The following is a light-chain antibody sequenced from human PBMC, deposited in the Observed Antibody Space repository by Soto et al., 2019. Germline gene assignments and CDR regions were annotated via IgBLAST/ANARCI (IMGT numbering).Light chain of an antibody. J-gene: IGKJ4*01. Sequence: EIVMTQSPATLAVSPGDTATLSCRAGQSVSGNLAWYQQKPGQPPRLLIYGVSTRATGVPARFSGSGSETDFSLTIRSLQIEDFALYYCQQSNNWPPLTFGGGTKVDIK. CDR1: QSVSGN. CDR2: GVS. CDR3: QQSNNWPPLT. V-gene: IGKV3-15*01.